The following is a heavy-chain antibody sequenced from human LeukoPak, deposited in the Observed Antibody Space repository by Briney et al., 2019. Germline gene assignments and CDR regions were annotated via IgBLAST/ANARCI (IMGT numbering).Heavy chain of an antibody. CDR1: GFTFSSYG. D-gene: IGHD4-17*01. CDR2: ISYDGSNK. CDR3: AKDPSTVTSGWYFDL. V-gene: IGHV3-30*18. Sequence: GRSLRLSCAASGFTFSSYGMHWVRQAPGKGLEWVAVISYDGSNKYYADSVKGRFTISRDNSKNTLYLQMNSLRAEDTAVYYCAKDPSTVTSGWYFDLWGRGTLVTVSS. J-gene: IGHJ2*01.